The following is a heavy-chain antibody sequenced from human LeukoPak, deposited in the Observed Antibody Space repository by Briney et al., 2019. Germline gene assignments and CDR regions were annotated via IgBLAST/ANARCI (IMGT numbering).Heavy chain of an antibody. CDR1: GFTFSSYA. Sequence: PGGSLRLSCAASGFTFSSYAMHWVRQAPGKGLEWVAVISYDGSNKYYADSVKGRFTISRDNSKNTLYLQMNSLRAEDTAVYYCARDRTAVAIYGMDVWGQGTTVTVSS. CDR3: ARDRTAVAIYGMDV. V-gene: IGHV3-30-3*01. CDR2: ISYDGSNK. D-gene: IGHD6-19*01. J-gene: IGHJ6*02.